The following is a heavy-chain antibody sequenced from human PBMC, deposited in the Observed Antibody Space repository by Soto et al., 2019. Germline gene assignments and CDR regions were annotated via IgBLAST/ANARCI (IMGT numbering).Heavy chain of an antibody. CDR1: GGTFSSYA. D-gene: IGHD6-19*01. CDR3: ASPGYSSDWYETDY. V-gene: IGHV1-69*01. J-gene: IGHJ4*02. Sequence: QVQLVQSGAEVKKPGSSVKVSCKASGGTFSSYAISWVRQAPGQGLEWMGGIIPIFGTANYAQKFQGRVTITADESTSTAYMELSSLRSEDTAVYYCASPGYSSDWYETDYWGQGTLVTVSS. CDR2: IIPIFGTA.